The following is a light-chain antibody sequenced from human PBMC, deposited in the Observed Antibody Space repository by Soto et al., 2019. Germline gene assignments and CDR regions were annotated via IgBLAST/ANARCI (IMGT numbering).Light chain of an antibody. V-gene: IGKV3-20*01. Sequence: EIVLTQSPGTLSLSPGERATLSCRASQNVDSSYLAWYQQKPGQAPRLLIYGASSRATGIPDRFSGSGSGTDFTLTISRLEPEDFAVYYCQQCNSSPPTYTFGQGTKLEIK. CDR1: QNVDSSY. CDR2: GAS. J-gene: IGKJ2*01. CDR3: QQCNSSPPTYT.